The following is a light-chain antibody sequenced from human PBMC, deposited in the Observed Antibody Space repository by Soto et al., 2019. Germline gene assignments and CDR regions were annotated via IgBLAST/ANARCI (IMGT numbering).Light chain of an antibody. V-gene: IGLV2-14*01. CDR2: EVI. Sequence: QSALTQPASVSGSPGQSITISCTGSSSDVGGYNYVSWYQQHPGKAPKLLIYEVISRPSGISNRFSGSKSGNTASLTISGLQAEDEADYYCTSYTTSRTLVFGTATKLTVL. CDR3: TSYTTSRTLV. J-gene: IGLJ1*01. CDR1: SSDVGGYNY.